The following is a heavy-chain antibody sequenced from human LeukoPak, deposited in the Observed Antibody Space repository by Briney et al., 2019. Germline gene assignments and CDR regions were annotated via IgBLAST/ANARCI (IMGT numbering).Heavy chain of an antibody. CDR3: ARVTVVAGFDH. Sequence: GGSLRLSCAASGFTFSSYWMSWVRQAPGKGLEWVANKKDDGRQKYYVDSVKGRFTISRDNAKNSLSLQMNSLRAEDTAVYYCARVTVVAGFDHWGQGTLVTVSS. D-gene: IGHD6-19*01. J-gene: IGHJ4*02. CDR1: GFTFSSYW. CDR2: KKDDGRQK. V-gene: IGHV3-7*03.